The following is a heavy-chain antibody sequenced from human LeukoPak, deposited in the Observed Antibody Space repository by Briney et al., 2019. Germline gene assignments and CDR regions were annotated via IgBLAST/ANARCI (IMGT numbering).Heavy chain of an antibody. D-gene: IGHD6-13*01. Sequence: PSETLSLTCAVYGGSFSGYYWSWIRQPPGKGLEWIGEINHSGSTDYNPSLKSRVTISVDTSKNQFSLKLSSVTAADTAVYYCASSWYSDYWGQGTLVTVSS. J-gene: IGHJ4*02. CDR1: GGSFSGYY. CDR2: INHSGST. V-gene: IGHV4-34*01. CDR3: ASSWYSDY.